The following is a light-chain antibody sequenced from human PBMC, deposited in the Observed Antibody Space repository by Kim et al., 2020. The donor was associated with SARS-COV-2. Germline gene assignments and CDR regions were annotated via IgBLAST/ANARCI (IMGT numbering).Light chain of an antibody. J-gene: IGKJ4*01. CDR2: DAA. V-gene: IGKV3-11*01. Sequence: PGDGAILSCRASQTIGISLGWYQHKLGQAPRLLIYDAAIRAAGIPDRFSGGGSGTDFTLTISSLEPEDFAVYYCQQRNNWPPAVTFGGGTKVDIK. CDR1: QTIGIS. CDR3: QQRNNWPPAVT.